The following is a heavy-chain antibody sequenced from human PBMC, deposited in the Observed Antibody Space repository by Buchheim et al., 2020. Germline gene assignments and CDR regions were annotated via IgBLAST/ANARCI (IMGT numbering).Heavy chain of an antibody. CDR3: ARETKLTGDTLRAKIPNWFDP. J-gene: IGHJ5*02. CDR1: GFTFSSYS. Sequence: EVQLVESGGGLVQPGGSLRLSCAASGFTFSSYSMNWVRQAPGKGLEWVSYISSSSSTIYYADSVKGRFTISRDNAKNSLYLQMNSLRAEDTAVYYCARETKLTGDTLRAKIPNWFDPWGQGTL. V-gene: IGHV3-48*04. CDR2: ISSSSSTI. D-gene: IGHD3-9*01.